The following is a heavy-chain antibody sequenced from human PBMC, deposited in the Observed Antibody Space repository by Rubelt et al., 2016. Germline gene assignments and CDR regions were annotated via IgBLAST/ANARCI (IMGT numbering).Heavy chain of an antibody. D-gene: IGHD3-3*01. CDR3: ARVNYDFWSGYYSGTDY. Sequence: VAVIWHDGSNKYYEDSVKGRFTISRDNSKNTLYLQMNSLRAEDTAVYYCARVNYDFWSGYYSGTDYWGQGTLVTVSS. CDR2: IWHDGSNK. J-gene: IGHJ4*02. V-gene: IGHV3-33*01.